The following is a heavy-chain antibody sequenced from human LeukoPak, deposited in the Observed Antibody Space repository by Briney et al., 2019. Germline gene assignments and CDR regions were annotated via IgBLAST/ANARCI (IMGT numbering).Heavy chain of an antibody. CDR2: IYHGGST. V-gene: IGHV4-4*02. Sequence: SETLSLTCAVSGGSISSSNWWSWVRQPPGKGLEWIGEIYHGGSTNYNPSLKSRVTISVDKSKNQFSLQLNSVTPEDTAVYYCASYYYGMDVWGQGTTVTVSS. J-gene: IGHJ6*02. CDR1: GGSISSSNW. CDR3: ASYYYGMDV.